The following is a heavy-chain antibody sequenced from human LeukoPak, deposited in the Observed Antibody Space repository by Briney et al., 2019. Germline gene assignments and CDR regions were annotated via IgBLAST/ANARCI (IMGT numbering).Heavy chain of an antibody. Sequence: GESLKISCKGSGYRFTDYCIGWVRQMPGKGLEWMGIIYPGDSDTRYSPSFQGQVSISADKSINTAHLQWSSLKASDTAMYYCARGAAGTTPDYYYFGLDVWGQGTTVRVSS. CDR1: GYRFTDYC. D-gene: IGHD1-7*01. J-gene: IGHJ6*02. CDR3: ARGAAGTTPDYYYFGLDV. V-gene: IGHV5-51*01. CDR2: IYPGDSDT.